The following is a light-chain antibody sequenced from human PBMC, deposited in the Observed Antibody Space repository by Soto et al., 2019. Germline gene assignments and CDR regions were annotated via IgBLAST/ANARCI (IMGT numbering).Light chain of an antibody. CDR1: QGIGSW. Sequence: DIQMTQSPSFVSASIEDRVTVTCRASQGIGSWLAWYQQKPGRAPKLLIYGASTFQSGVPSRFSGSISGTDFTLAISSLQPEDFATYDCQQASSLPPTFGQGTKVEIK. CDR3: QQASSLPPT. CDR2: GAS. V-gene: IGKV1-12*01. J-gene: IGKJ1*01.